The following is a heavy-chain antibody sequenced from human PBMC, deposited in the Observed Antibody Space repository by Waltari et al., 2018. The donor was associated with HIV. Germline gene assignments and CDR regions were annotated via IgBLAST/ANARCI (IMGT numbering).Heavy chain of an antibody. D-gene: IGHD6-25*01. CDR2: ISDSGRST. Sequence: VQLLESGGGLVQPGGSLRPACPAPGFRFSEYAMSWVRQAPGKGPEWIAGISDSGRSTYYTDSVRGRFTISRDGSKSTVYLQMNGLRVDDTAVYYCAARGFSRWGRGTLVTVSS. J-gene: IGHJ2*01. V-gene: IGHV3-23*01. CDR1: GFRFSEYA. CDR3: AARGFSR.